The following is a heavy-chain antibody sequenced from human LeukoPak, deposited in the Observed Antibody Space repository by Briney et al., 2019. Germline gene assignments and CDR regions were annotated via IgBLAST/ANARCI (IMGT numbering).Heavy chain of an antibody. CDR2: IHNSAST. CDR3: ARVEGSGSKRWFDP. Sequence: SETLSLTCSVSGGSITSGGFYWSCIRQHPGQGLEWIMYIHNSASTYYNPSLQSRAIISLDTSKSQFSLQLNSVTGAYTAEYYGARVEGSGSKRWFDPWGQGAPVTVSS. J-gene: IGHJ5*02. D-gene: IGHD3-10*01. CDR1: GGSITSGGFY. V-gene: IGHV4-31*03.